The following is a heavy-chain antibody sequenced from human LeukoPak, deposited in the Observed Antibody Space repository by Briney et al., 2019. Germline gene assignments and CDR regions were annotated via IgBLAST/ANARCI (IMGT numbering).Heavy chain of an antibody. D-gene: IGHD6-13*01. Sequence: PGGSLRLSCAASGFTFSSYGMHWVRQAPGKGLEWVAVISYDGSNKYYADSVKGRFTISRDNSKNTLYLQMNSLRAEDAAVYYCAKDPYSSSWDYNWFDPWGRGTLVTVSS. CDR1: GFTFSSYG. V-gene: IGHV3-30*18. CDR3: AKDPYSSSWDYNWFDP. J-gene: IGHJ5*02. CDR2: ISYDGSNK.